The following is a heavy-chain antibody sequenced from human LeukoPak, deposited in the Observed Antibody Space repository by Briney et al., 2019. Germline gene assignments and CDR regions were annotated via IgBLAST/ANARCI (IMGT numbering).Heavy chain of an antibody. CDR1: RFTFSSNW. V-gene: IGHV3-7*05. J-gene: IGHJ5*02. CDR2: INPDGTVK. CDR3: LMFGSSGS. Sequence: GGSLRLSCTASRFTFSSNWMGWVRQAPGKGLEWVVNINPDGTVKFYVGSVKGRFTISRDNAKNSLYLQMNSLRVEETAVYYCLMFGSSGSWGQGTLVTVSS. D-gene: IGHD3/OR15-3a*01.